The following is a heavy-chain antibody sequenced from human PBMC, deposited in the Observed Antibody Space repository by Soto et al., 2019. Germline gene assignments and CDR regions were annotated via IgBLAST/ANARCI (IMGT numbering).Heavy chain of an antibody. CDR2: INHSGST. CDR1: GGSFSGYY. Sequence: SETLSLTCAVYGGSFSGYYWSWIRQPPGKGLEWIGEINHSGSTNYNPSLKSRVTISVDTSKNQFSLKLSSVTAADTAVYYCRGATKAQGDYYGMDVWGQGTTVTVSS. CDR3: RGATKAQGDYYGMDV. J-gene: IGHJ6*02. D-gene: IGHD1-26*01. V-gene: IGHV4-34*01.